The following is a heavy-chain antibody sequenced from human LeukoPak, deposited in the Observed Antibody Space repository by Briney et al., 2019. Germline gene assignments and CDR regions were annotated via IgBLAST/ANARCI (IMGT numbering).Heavy chain of an antibody. J-gene: IGHJ5*02. CDR2: ISAYNGNT. Sequence: ASVTVSCTASGYTFTSYGISWVRQAPGQGLEWMGWISAYNGNTNYAQKLQGRVTMTTDTSTSTAYMELRSLRSDDTAVYYCARGVGDYYDSSGYDWFDPWGQGTLVTVSS. CDR1: GYTFTSYG. V-gene: IGHV1-18*01. D-gene: IGHD3-22*01. CDR3: ARGVGDYYDSSGYDWFDP.